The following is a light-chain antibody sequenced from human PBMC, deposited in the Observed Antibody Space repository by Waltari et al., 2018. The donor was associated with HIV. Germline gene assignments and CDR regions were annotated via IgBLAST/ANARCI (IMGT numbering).Light chain of an antibody. CDR3: ATWDDTGDGHMV. V-gene: IGLV1-44*01. J-gene: IGLJ2*01. CDR2: SSN. Sequence: QSVLPQPPSAPGTPGQRVTISRSGRAPTPGPNPVQWVQHFPGTAPQPPLYSSNQVSSGVRDRFSASKSGTSASLTISGLQSGDEAHYFCATWDDTGDGHMVFGRGTKVTVI. CDR1: APTPGPNP.